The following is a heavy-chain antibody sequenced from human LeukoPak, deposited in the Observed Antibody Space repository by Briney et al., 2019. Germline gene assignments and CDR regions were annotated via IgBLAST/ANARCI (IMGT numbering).Heavy chain of an antibody. Sequence: PGGSLRLSCSASGFTFSTYWMNWVRQAPGKGLVWVSHVNNDGSSTSYADSVKGRFTISRDNTKNTLYLQMNSLRAEDTAVYYCARDLNDLLQNYRSTWYPADYWGQGTLVTVSS. CDR1: GFTFSTYW. CDR3: ARDLNDLLQNYRSTWYPADY. D-gene: IGHD6-13*01. V-gene: IGHV3-74*01. CDR2: VNNDGSST. J-gene: IGHJ4*02.